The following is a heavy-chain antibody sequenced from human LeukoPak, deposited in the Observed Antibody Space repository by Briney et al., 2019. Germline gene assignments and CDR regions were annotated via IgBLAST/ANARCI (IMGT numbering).Heavy chain of an antibody. D-gene: IGHD3-22*01. J-gene: IGHJ4*02. Sequence: GGSLRLSCAASGFTFSSYSMNWVRQAPGKGLEWVSSISSSNSYIYYADSVKGRFTISRDDAKNSRYLQMNSLRAEDTAVYYCARDTWVGDSSGKPDYWGQGTLVTVSS. V-gene: IGHV3-21*01. CDR3: ARDTWVGDSSGKPDY. CDR2: ISSSNSYI. CDR1: GFTFSSYS.